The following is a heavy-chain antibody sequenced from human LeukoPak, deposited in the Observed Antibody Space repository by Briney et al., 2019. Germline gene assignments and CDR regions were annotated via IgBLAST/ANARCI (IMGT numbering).Heavy chain of an antibody. CDR3: ARSVGGALRTNWFDP. CDR1: GGSISSSSYY. V-gene: IGHV4-39*01. CDR2: IYYSGST. Sequence: PSETLSLTCTVSGGSISSSSYYWGWIRQPPGKGLEWIGCIYYSGSTYYNPSLKSRVTISVDMSKSQFSPQLTSVTAADTAVYYCARSVGGALRTNWFDPWGQGTLVTVSS. D-gene: IGHD3-16*01. J-gene: IGHJ5*02.